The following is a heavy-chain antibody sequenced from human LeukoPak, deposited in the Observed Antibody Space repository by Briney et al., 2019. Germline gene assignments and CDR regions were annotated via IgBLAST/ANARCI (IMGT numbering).Heavy chain of an antibody. D-gene: IGHD3-3*01. CDR3: AREGGFYRPLDY. Sequence: PSETLSLTCGVSGGSVTSTNWWTWVRQPPGKGLEWIGEVHLDGRTNYNPSLKSRLTMSVDLSENRVSLKLTSVTAADTAVYYCAREGGFYRPLDYSGQGTLVTVSS. V-gene: IGHV4-4*02. J-gene: IGHJ4*02. CDR1: GGSVTSTNW. CDR2: VHLDGRT.